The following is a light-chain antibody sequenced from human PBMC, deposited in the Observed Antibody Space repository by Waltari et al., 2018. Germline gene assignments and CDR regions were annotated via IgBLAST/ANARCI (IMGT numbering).Light chain of an antibody. Sequence: QSVLTQPPSASETPGQRVIISCSGSSSNLGSHYLYWYQQLPGLAPKILIYRNNRRPSGVPDRFTASKSGTFASLAISGLRSEDEAVYYCASWDETHYVFGSGTKVTVL. CDR1: SSNLGSHY. CDR2: RNN. J-gene: IGLJ1*01. CDR3: ASWDETHYV. V-gene: IGLV1-47*01.